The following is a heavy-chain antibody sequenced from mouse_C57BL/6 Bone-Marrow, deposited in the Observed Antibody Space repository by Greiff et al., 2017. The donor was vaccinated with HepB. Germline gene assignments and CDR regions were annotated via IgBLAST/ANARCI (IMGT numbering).Heavy chain of an antibody. CDR2: IWGDGST. J-gene: IGHJ4*01. D-gene: IGHD1-1*02. Sequence: VNVVESGPGLVAPSQSLSITCTVSGFSLTSYGVSWVRQPPGKGLEWLGVIWGDGSTNYHSALISRLSISKDNSKSQVFLKLNSLQTDDTATYYCAKPGGWLKGYAMDYWGQGTSVTVSS. CDR3: AKPGGWLKGYAMDY. V-gene: IGHV2-3*01. CDR1: GFSLTSYG.